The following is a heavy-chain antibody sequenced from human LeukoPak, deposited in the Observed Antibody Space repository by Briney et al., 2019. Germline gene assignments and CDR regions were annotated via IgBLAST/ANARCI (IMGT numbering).Heavy chain of an antibody. V-gene: IGHV3-7*01. J-gene: IGHJ4*02. CDR1: GFTFSSYW. CDR2: IKQDGSEK. D-gene: IGHD3-10*01. Sequence: GGSLRLSCAASGFTFSSYWMSWVRQAPGKGLEWVANIKQDGSEKYYGDSVRGRFTISRDNAKNSLYLQMNSLRAEDTAVYYCARRGWFGELFPANYWGQGTLVTVSS. CDR3: ARRGWFGELFPANY.